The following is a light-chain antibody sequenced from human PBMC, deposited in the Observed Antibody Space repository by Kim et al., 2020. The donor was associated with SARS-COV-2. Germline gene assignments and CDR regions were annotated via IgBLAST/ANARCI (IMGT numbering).Light chain of an antibody. CDR1: NWGDEY. V-gene: IGLV3-1*01. CDR3: QALNSSNHNYV. CDR2: QDN. Sequence: AGRTASIAGSAYNWGDEYVSWYQQKPGQPHMVVIYQDNQRHSGIPERFSGSNSENTATLTISGTQAMDEADYYCQALNSSNHNYVFGAGTKVTVL. J-gene: IGLJ1*01.